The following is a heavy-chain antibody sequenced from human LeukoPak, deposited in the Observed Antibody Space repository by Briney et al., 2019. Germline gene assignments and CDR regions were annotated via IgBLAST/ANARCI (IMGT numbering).Heavy chain of an antibody. CDR3: ARGVQLSGVDY. CDR2: IFYSGST. CDR1: GGSISSGDYY. V-gene: IGHV4-30-4*08. Sequence: SETLSLTCTVSGGSISSGDYYWSWIRQPPGKGLEWIGYIFYSGSTYYNPSLKSRVTISVDTSKNQFSLKLSSVTAADTAVYYCARGVQLSGVDYWGQGTLVTVSS. J-gene: IGHJ4*02. D-gene: IGHD5-18*01.